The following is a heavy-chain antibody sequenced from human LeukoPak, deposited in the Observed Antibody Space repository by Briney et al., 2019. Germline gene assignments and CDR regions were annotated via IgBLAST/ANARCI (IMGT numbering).Heavy chain of an antibody. CDR2: IYYSGST. J-gene: IGHJ3*02. Sequence: SETLSLTCTVSGGSISSGGYYWSWIRQHPGKGLEWIGYIYYSGSTYYNPSLKSRVTISVDTSKNQFSLKLSSVTAADTAVYYCARGGWKGYCSSTSCYDAFDIWGQGTMVTVSS. D-gene: IGHD2-2*01. V-gene: IGHV4-31*03. CDR1: GGSISSGGYY. CDR3: ARGGWKGYCSSTSCYDAFDI.